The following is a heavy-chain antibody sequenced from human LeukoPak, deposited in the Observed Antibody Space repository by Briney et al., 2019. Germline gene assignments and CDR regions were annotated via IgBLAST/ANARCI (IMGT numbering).Heavy chain of an antibody. J-gene: IGHJ4*02. CDR1: GSTFINAW. CDR2: IKSITDGGTT. CDR3: TTLETYYENDY. V-gene: IGHV3-15*01. D-gene: IGHD3-3*01. Sequence: GPSLRLSCPVSGSTFINAWMNWVRQAPGRGMEWVGRIKSITDGGTTDYAAPVKGRFTISRDDSENTLYLQINSLKTEDTAVYYCTTLETYYENDYWGQGTLVTVSS.